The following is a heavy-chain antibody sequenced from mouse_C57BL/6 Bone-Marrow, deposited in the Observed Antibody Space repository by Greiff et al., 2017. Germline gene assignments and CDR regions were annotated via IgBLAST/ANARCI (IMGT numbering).Heavy chain of an antibody. V-gene: IGHV1-75*01. Sequence: QVQLQQSGPELVKPGASVKISCKASGYTFTDYYINWVKQRPGQGLEWIGWIFPGSGSTYYNEKFKGKATLTVDKSSSTAYMLLSSLNSEDSAVYFGAREGYFAYYAMDYWGQGTSVTVSS. D-gene: IGHD2-3*01. CDR1: GYTFTDYY. CDR2: IFPGSGST. CDR3: AREGYFAYYAMDY. J-gene: IGHJ4*01.